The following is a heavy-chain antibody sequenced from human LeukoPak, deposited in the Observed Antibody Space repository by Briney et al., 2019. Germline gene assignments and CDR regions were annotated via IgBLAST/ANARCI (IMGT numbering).Heavy chain of an antibody. J-gene: IGHJ4*02. D-gene: IGHD3-10*01. V-gene: IGHV4-34*01. Sequence: KTSETLSLTCAVYGGSFSGYYWSWIRQPPGKGLEWIGEINHSGSTNYNPSLKSRVTISVDTFKNQFSLKLSSVTAADTAVYYCATARPRISGFDYWGQGTLVTVSS. CDR1: GGSFSGYY. CDR2: INHSGST. CDR3: ATARPRISGFDY.